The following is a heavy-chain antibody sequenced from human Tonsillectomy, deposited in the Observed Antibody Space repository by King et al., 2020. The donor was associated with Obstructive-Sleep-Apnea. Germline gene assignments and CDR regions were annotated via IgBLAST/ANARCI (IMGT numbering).Heavy chain of an antibody. J-gene: IGHJ3*02. D-gene: IGHD2-15*01. CDR2: IIPIFGTA. Sequence: VQLVESGAEVKKPGSSVKVSCKASGGTFSSYAISWVRQAPGQGLEWMGGIIPIFGTANYAQKFQGRVTITADESTSTAYMELSSLRSEDTAVYYCAGDNPRVVVAADEAFDIWGQGTMVTVSS. CDR3: AGDNPRVVVAADEAFDI. V-gene: IGHV1-69*01. CDR1: GGTFSSYA.